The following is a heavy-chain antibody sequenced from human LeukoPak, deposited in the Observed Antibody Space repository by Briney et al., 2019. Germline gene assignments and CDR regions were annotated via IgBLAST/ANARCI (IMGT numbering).Heavy chain of an antibody. J-gene: IGHJ5*02. V-gene: IGHV3-74*01. D-gene: IGHD3-16*01. CDR2: INSGGTTA. CDR3: ASSIGGYNWFDP. Sequence: GGSLRLSCAASGFTFSSYWMHWVRQAPGKGLVWVSRINSGGTTATYADFVKGRFTTSRDNAKNTLDLQMNSLRGEDTAVYYCASSIGGYNWFDPWGQGTLVTVSS. CDR1: GFTFSSYW.